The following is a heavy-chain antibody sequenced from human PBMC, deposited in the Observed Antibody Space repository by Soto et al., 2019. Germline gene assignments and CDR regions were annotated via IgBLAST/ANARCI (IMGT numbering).Heavy chain of an antibody. J-gene: IGHJ6*02. CDR1: GFTFSDYY. CDR2: ISGSGGST. V-gene: IGHV3-23*01. Sequence: HPGGSLRLSCAASGFTFSDYYMSWVRQAPGKGLEWVSAISGSGGSTYYADSVKGRFTISRDNSKNTLYLQMNSLRAEDTAVYYCAKEDNWNYGYYGMDVWGQGTTVTAP. CDR3: AKEDNWNYGYYGMDV. D-gene: IGHD1-20*01.